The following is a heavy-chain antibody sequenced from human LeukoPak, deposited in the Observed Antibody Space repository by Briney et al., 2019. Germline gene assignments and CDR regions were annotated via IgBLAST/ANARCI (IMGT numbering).Heavy chain of an antibody. CDR3: ARQWALGIAARSFDY. V-gene: IGHV4-39*01. D-gene: IGHD6-6*01. CDR1: GGSISSSSYY. Sequence: SETLSLTCTVSGGSISSSSYYWGWIRQPPGKGLEWIGSIYYSGSTYYNPSLKSRVTISVDTSENQFSLKLSSVTAADTAVYYCARQWALGIAARSFDYWGQGTLVTVST. J-gene: IGHJ4*02. CDR2: IYYSGST.